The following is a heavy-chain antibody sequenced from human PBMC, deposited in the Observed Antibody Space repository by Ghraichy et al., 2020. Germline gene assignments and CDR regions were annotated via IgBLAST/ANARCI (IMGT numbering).Heavy chain of an antibody. D-gene: IGHD4-17*01. CDR1: GFTFSSYG. CDR3: AKPATVTEFDAFDI. J-gene: IGHJ3*02. V-gene: IGHV3-30*02. Sequence: GGSLRLSCAASGFTFSSYGMHWVRQAPGKGLEWVAFIRYDGSNKYYADSVKGRFTISRDNSKNTLYLQMNSLRAEDTAVYYCAKPATVTEFDAFDIWGQGTMVTVSS. CDR2: IRYDGSNK.